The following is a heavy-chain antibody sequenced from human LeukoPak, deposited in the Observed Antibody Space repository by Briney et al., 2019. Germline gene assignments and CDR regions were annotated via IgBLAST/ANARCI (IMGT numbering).Heavy chain of an antibody. CDR3: ARDLVSRSNY. CDR2: ISSSGYYI. Sequence: GGSLTLSCAASGFTFSRYTMNWVRQSPGKGLEWVSSISSSGYYIYYADSVKGRFTISRDNAKNSLYLQMNSLRAEDTAVYYCARDLVSRSNYWGQGTSVTVSS. D-gene: IGHD6-6*01. J-gene: IGHJ4*02. V-gene: IGHV3-21*01. CDR1: GFTFSRYT.